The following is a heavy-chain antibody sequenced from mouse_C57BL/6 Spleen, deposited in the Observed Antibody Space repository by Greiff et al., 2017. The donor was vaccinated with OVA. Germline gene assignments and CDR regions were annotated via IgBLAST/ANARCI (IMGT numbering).Heavy chain of an antibody. CDR1: GYTFTSYW. CDR3: AREGVFTAVVATDWYFDV. V-gene: IGHV1-64*01. Sequence: VQLQQPGAELVKPGASVKLSCKASGYTFTSYWMHWVKQRPGQGLEWIGMIHPNSGSTNYNEKFKSKATLTVDKSSSTAYMQLSSLTSEDSAVYYCAREGVFTAVVATDWYFDVWGTGTTVTVSS. J-gene: IGHJ1*03. D-gene: IGHD1-1*01. CDR2: IHPNSGST.